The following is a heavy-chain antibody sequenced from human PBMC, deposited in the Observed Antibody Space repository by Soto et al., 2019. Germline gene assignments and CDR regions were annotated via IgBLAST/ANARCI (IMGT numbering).Heavy chain of an antibody. Sequence: LTQTLSLTCVVYGGSISGYYWSWIRQPPGKGLEWIGEINHSGSTNYNPSLKSRVTISVDTSKNQFSLKMSSVTAADTALYYCARGIDSYGKYVTDVRGQRTTVHVSS. D-gene: IGHD5-18*01. CDR1: GGSISGYY. CDR2: INHSGST. CDR3: ARGIDSYGKYVTDV. V-gene: IGHV4-34*01. J-gene: IGHJ6*02.